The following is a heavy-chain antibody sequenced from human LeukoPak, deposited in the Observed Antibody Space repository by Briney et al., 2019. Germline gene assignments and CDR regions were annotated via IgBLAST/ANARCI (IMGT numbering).Heavy chain of an antibody. CDR2: IHHSGST. J-gene: IGHJ4*02. D-gene: IGHD6-13*01. Sequence: SGTLSLTCAVSGASISSSYWWSWVRQPPGKGLEWIGEIHHSGSTYYNPSLKSRVTISVDTSKNQFSLKLSSVTAADTAVYYCARHGYSSSWYGGVAVAGTTYWGQGTLVTVSS. V-gene: IGHV4-4*02. CDR3: ARHGYSSSWYGGVAVAGTTY. CDR1: GASISSSYW.